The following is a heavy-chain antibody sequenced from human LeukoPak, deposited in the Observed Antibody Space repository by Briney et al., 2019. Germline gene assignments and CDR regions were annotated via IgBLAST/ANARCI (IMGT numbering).Heavy chain of an antibody. CDR3: ARNPPGIVGAPTHYCYYMDV. CDR1: GFTFDDYA. V-gene: IGHV3-9*01. Sequence: GGSLRLSCAASGFTFDDYAMHWVRQAPGKGLEWVSGISWNSGTIGYADSVKGRFTISRDNAKNFLYLQMNSLTAEDTAVYYCARNPPGIVGAPTHYCYYMDVWGRGTTVTISS. CDR2: ISWNSGTI. J-gene: IGHJ6*03. D-gene: IGHD1-26*01.